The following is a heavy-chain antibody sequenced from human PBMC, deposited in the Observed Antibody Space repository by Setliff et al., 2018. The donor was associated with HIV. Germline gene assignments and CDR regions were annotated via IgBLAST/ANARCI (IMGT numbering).Heavy chain of an antibody. CDR1: GYTLTNYG. V-gene: IGHV1-18*01. J-gene: IGHJ4*02. D-gene: IGHD1-26*01. Sequence: GASVKVSCKASGYTLTNYGISWVRQAPGQGLEWMGWISADNGDTNYPQKLQGRVTMTTDTSTSTAYMELGSLRSDDTAVYYCAREISGSYYEHYFDHWGQGALVTVSS. CDR3: AREISGSYYEHYFDH. CDR2: ISADNGDT.